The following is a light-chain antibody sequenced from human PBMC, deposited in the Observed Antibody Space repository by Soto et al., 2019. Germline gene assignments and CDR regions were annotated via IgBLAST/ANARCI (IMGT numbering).Light chain of an antibody. V-gene: IGKV3-15*01. CDR1: QSVSSN. J-gene: IGKJ3*01. CDR3: QQYNNWPPRRFT. Sequence: EIVMTQSPATLSVSPGERATLSCRASQSVSSNLAWYQQKPGQAPRLLIYGASTRATGIPARFSGSGSGTEFTLTISSLQSEDFAVYYCQQYNNWPPRRFTCGPGTKVDIK. CDR2: GAS.